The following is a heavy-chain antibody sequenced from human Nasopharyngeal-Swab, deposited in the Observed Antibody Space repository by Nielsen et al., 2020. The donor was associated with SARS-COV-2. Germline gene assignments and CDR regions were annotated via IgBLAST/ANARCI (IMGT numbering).Heavy chain of an antibody. CDR1: GGSISSSSYY. D-gene: IGHD3-10*01. V-gene: IGHV4-39*01. CDR3: ARQRVLGPAEYFQH. J-gene: IGHJ1*01. Sequence: SETLSLTCTVSGGSISSSSYYWGWIRQPPGKGLEWIGSIYYSGSTYYNPSLKSRVTISVDTSKNQFSLKLSSVTAADTAVYYCARQRVLGPAEYFQHWGQGTLVTVSS. CDR2: IYYSGST.